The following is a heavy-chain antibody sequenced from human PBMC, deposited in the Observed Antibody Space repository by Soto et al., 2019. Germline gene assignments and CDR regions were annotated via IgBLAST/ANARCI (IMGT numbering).Heavy chain of an antibody. CDR2: IWYDGSNK. D-gene: IGHD2-15*01. V-gene: IGHV3-33*01. Sequence: KGLEWVAVIWYDGSNKYYADSVKGRFTISRDNSKNTLYLQMNSLRAEDTAVYYCARCGLYCSGGSCDSCYYYSYMAFRGNGT. J-gene: IGHJ6*03. CDR3: ARCGLYCSGGSCDSCYYYSYMAF.